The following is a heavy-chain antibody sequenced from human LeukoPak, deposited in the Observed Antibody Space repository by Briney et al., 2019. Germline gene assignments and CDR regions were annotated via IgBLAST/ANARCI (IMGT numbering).Heavy chain of an antibody. CDR2: IYYSGST. CDR1: GGSISSYY. V-gene: IGHV4-59*01. D-gene: IGHD5-18*01. CDR3: ARVKGYPYYFDY. Sequence: PSGTLSLTCTVSGGSISSYYWSWIRQPPGKGLEWIGYIYYSGSTNYNPSLKSRVTISVDTSKNQFSLKLSSVTAADTAVYYCARVKGYPYYFDYWGQGTLVTVSS. J-gene: IGHJ4*02.